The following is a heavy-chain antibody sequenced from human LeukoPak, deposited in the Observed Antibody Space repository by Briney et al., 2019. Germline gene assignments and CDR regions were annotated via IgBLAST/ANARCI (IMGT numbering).Heavy chain of an antibody. CDR1: GFTFSSYS. CDR3: ARDLGGWVFDY. D-gene: IGHD2-15*01. Sequence: GGSLRLSCAASGFTFSSYSMNWVRQAPGKGLEWVSSSSSSSSYIYYADSVKGRFTISRDNAKNSLYLQMNSLRAEDTAVYYCARDLGGWVFDYWGQGTLVTVSS. V-gene: IGHV3-21*01. CDR2: SSSSSSYI. J-gene: IGHJ4*02.